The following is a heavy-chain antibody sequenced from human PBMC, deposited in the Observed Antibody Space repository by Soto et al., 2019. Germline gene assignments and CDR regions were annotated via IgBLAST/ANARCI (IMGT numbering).Heavy chain of an antibody. CDR1: GYTFSSYA. CDR2: INAGNGNT. Sequence: GASVKVSCKASGYTFSSYAMRWVRQAPGQRLEWMGWINAGNGNTKYSQKFQGRVTITRDTSASTAYMELSSLRSEDTAVYYCARDWGANAEYFQHWGQGTRVTVSS. CDR3: ARDWGANAEYFQH. J-gene: IGHJ1*01. V-gene: IGHV1-3*01. D-gene: IGHD3-16*01.